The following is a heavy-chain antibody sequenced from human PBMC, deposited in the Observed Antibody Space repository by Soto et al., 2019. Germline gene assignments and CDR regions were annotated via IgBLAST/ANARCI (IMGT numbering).Heavy chain of an antibody. CDR2: ISYDGSNK. J-gene: IGHJ6*03. CDR3: AKDHPPRGVPAANKRGYYYYYYMDV. CDR1: GFTFSSYG. D-gene: IGHD2-2*01. V-gene: IGHV3-30*18. Sequence: GGSLRLSCAASGFTFSSYGMHWVRQAPGKGLEWVAVISYDGSNKYYADSVKGRFTISRDNSKNTLYLQMNSLRAEDTAVYYCAKDHPPRGVPAANKRGYYYYYYMDVWGKGTTVTVSS.